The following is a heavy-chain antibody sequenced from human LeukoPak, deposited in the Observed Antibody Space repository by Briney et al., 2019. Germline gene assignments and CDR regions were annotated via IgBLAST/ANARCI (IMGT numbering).Heavy chain of an antibody. CDR1: GYTFTGYY. CDR2: INPNSGGT. J-gene: IGHJ6*02. D-gene: IGHD2-15*01. V-gene: IGHV1-2*02. Sequence: ASVRVSCKASGYTFTGYYMHWVRQAPGQGLEWMGWINPNSGGTNYAQKFQGRVTMTRDTSISTAYIELSRLRSDDTAVYYCARYGGYCSGGSCFPPPYGMDVWGQGTTVTVSS. CDR3: ARYGGYCSGGSCFPPPYGMDV.